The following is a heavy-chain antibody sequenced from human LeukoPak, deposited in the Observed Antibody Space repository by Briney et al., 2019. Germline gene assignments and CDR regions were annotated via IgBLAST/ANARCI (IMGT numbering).Heavy chain of an antibody. CDR3: ARAFGAYCTNGVCYHFDY. CDR1: GGSFSGYY. J-gene: IGHJ4*02. CDR2: INHSGST. D-gene: IGHD2-8*01. V-gene: IGHV4-34*01. Sequence: SETLSLTCAVYGGSFSGYYWSWIRQPPGKGLEWIGVINHSGSTNYNPSLKGRVTISVDTSKNQFSLKLSSVTAADTAVYYCARAFGAYCTNGVCYHFDYWGQGTLVTVSS.